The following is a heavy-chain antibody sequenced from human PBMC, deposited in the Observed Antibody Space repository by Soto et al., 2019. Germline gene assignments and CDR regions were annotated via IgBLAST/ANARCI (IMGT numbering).Heavy chain of an antibody. CDR2: IDPTDSYT. CDR3: ARTLYGDNVDY. V-gene: IGHV5-10-1*01. J-gene: IGHJ4*02. D-gene: IGHD4-17*01. Sequence: PGESLKISCQASGYSFTTYWISWVRQMPGKGLECMGRIDPTDSYTDYGPSFEGHVTMSVDRSISTAYMELSSLRSEDTAVYYCARTLYGDNVDYWGQGTLVTVSS. CDR1: GYSFTTYW.